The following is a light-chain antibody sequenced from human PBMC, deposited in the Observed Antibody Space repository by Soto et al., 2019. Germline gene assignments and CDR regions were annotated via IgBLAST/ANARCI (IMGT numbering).Light chain of an antibody. V-gene: IGKV4-1*01. J-gene: IGKJ4*01. Sequence: DIVMTQSQDSLAVTLGERATINCKSSQNVLYNSNNLHYLAWYQQKPGHPPKLLIYWASTRESGVPDRFSGSGSGTDFTLTISSLQAEDVAFYYCQQYYSTPLAFGGGTKVEI. CDR2: WAS. CDR3: QQYYSTPLA. CDR1: QNVLYNSNNLHY.